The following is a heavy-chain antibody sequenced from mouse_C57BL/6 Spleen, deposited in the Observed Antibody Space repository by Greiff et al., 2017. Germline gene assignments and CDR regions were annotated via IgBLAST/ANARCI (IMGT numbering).Heavy chain of an antibody. D-gene: IGHD1-1*01. CDR2: INPSNGGT. J-gene: IGHJ2*01. Sequence: QVQLKQPGTELVKPGASVKLSCKASGYTFTSYWMHWVKQRPGQGLEWIGNINPSNGGTNYNEKFKSKATLTVDKSSSTAYMQLSSLTSEDSAVYYCARFPFITTAQGYFDYWGQGTTLTVSS. V-gene: IGHV1-53*01. CDR3: ARFPFITTAQGYFDY. CDR1: GYTFTSYW.